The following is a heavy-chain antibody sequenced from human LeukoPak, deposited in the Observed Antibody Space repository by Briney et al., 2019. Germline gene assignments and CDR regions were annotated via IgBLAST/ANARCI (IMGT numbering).Heavy chain of an antibody. CDR3: AGSGATDDYFDY. CDR1: GFTFSSYA. Sequence: GSLRLSCAASGFTFSSYAMHWVRQAPGKGLEYVSAISSNGGSTYYANSVKGRFTISRDNSKNTLYLQMGSLRAEDMAVYYCAGSGATDDYFDYWGQGTLVTVSS. V-gene: IGHV3-64*01. J-gene: IGHJ4*02. CDR2: ISSNGGST. D-gene: IGHD1-26*01.